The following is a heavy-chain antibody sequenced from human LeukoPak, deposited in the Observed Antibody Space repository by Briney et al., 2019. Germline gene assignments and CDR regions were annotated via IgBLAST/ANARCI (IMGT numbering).Heavy chain of an antibody. CDR2: INPDGSGT. J-gene: IGHJ4*02. CDR1: GFTFSRDW. CDR3: AKSRSGSANWALQIFDN. Sequence: GGSLRLSCAASGFTFSRDWMHWVRQGPGKGLVWVSRINPDGSGTSHADSVKGRFTISRDNSNNSLFVQMNSLRAEDTAVYFCAKSRSGSANWALQIFDNWGQGTLVTVSS. D-gene: IGHD1-1*01. V-gene: IGHV3-74*01.